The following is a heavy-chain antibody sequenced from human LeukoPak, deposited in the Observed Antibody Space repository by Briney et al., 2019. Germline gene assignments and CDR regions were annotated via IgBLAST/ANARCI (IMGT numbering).Heavy chain of an antibody. J-gene: IGHJ3*02. CDR3: ARVVVRNVRSGRYFFDAFDI. V-gene: IGHV1-69*13. CDR2: IIPIFGTA. D-gene: IGHD1-26*01. Sequence: SVKVSCKASGGTFSRYAISWVQQAPGQGLEWMGGIIPIFGTANYAQKFQGRVTITADESTSTAYMELSSLRSEDTAVYYCARVVVRNVRSGRYFFDAFDIWGQGTMVTVSS. CDR1: GGTFSRYA.